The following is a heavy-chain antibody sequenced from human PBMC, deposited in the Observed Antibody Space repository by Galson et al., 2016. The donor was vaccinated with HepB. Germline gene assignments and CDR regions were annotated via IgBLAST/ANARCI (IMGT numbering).Heavy chain of an antibody. CDR1: GFTVSSKY. CDR3: AREAIAAAGTHDAFDI. D-gene: IGHD6-13*01. J-gene: IGHJ3*02. V-gene: IGHV3-53*01. CDR2: IYSGGST. Sequence: SLRLSCAASGFTVSSKYIIWVRQAPGKGLEWVSAIYSGGSTYYADAVKGHFTVSRDNPKNTVYLQMNSLRAEDTAVYYCAREAIAAAGTHDAFDIWGQGTMVTVCS.